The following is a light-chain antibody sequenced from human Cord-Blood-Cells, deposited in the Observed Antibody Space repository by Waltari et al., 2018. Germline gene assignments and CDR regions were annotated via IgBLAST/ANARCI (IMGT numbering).Light chain of an antibody. CDR3: CSYAGSYTWV. V-gene: IGLV2-11*01. Sequence: QSALTQPRSLSGSPGQSVTTSSTGTSSDVGGYYYVSCDQPHPGKAPKLMFYDVSKRPSGVLERFSGSKSGNTASLTISGLQAEDEADYYCCSYAGSYTWVFGGGTKLTVL. CDR2: DVS. J-gene: IGLJ3*02. CDR1: SSDVGGYYY.